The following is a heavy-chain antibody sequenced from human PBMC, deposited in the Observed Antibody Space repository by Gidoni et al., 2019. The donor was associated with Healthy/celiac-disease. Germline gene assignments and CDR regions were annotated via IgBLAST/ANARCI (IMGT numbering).Heavy chain of an antibody. J-gene: IGHJ4*02. CDR1: AFTFSSYA. Sequence: EVQLLESGGGLVQPGGSLRLSCAASAFTFSSYAMSWVRQAPGKGLEWVSAISGSGGSTYYADSVKGRFTISRDNSKNTLYLQMNSLRAEDTAVYYCAKAERGYSSSSHWGQGTLVTVSS. V-gene: IGHV3-23*01. CDR2: ISGSGGST. D-gene: IGHD6-6*01. CDR3: AKAERGYSSSSH.